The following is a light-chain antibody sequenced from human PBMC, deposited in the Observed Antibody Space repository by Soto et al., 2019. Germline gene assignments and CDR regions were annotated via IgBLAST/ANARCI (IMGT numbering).Light chain of an antibody. CDR2: GAA. J-gene: IGKJ5*01. V-gene: IGKV3-15*01. CDR3: QQYNNWPPLT. CDR1: QSVSSN. Sequence: ERGMPQSSATLSVSPGERATLSCRASQSVSSNLAWYQQKPGQAPRLLIYGAATRATGIPARFSGSGSGTEFTLTISSLQSEDFAVYYCQQYNNWPPLTFGQGTRLEI.